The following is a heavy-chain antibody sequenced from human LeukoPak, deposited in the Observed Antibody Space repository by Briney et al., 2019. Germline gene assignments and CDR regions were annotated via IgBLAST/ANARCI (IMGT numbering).Heavy chain of an antibody. V-gene: IGHV3-30*02. Sequence: PGGPLRLSCAASGFTFSSYGMHWVRQAPGKGLEWVAFIRYDGSNKYYADSVKGRFTISRDNSKNTLYLQMNSLRAEDTAVYYCAKDRIVGAIPKFDPWGQGTLVTVSS. CDR1: GFTFSSYG. D-gene: IGHD1-26*01. CDR2: IRYDGSNK. J-gene: IGHJ5*02. CDR3: AKDRIVGAIPKFDP.